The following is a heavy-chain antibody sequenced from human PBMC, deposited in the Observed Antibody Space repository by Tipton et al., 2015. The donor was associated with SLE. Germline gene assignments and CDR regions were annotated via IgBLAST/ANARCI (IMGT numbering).Heavy chain of an antibody. CDR2: VYHTGNT. CDR1: TYSISNGHY. D-gene: IGHD6-6*01. J-gene: IGHJ6*03. V-gene: IGHV4-38-2*02. Sequence: TLSLTCSVSTYSISNGHYWAWVRQPPGKGLEWIGTVYHTGNTYYNPSLKSRVTISVDTSKNQFSLKLSSVTAADTAVYYCARGSGSSSAHYYYYYMDVWGKGTTVTVSS. CDR3: ARGSGSSSAHYYYYYMDV.